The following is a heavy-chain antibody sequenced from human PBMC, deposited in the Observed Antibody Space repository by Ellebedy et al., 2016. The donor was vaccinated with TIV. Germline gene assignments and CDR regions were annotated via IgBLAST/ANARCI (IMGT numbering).Heavy chain of an antibody. CDR1: GGSISSYY. CDR3: ARAGPDYGDYGY. CDR2: IYYSGST. J-gene: IGHJ4*02. V-gene: IGHV4-59*12. Sequence: MPSETLSLTCTVSGGSISSYYWSWIRQPPGKGLEWIGYIYYSGSTYYNPSLKSRVTISVDTSKNQFSLKLSSVTAADTAVYYCARAGPDYGDYGYWGQGTLVTVSS. D-gene: IGHD4-17*01.